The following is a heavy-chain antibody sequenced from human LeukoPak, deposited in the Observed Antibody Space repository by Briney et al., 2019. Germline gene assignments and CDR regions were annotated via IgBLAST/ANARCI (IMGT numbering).Heavy chain of an antibody. CDR2: IYYSGST. J-gene: IGHJ4*02. CDR3: ARGGGGQLVHVDY. V-gene: IGHV4-31*03. CDR1: GGSISSGGYY. D-gene: IGHD6-13*01. Sequence: KASQTLSLTCTVSGGSISSGGYYWSWIRQHPGKGLEWIGYIYYSGSTYYNPSLKSRVTISVDTSKNQFSLKLSSVTAADTAVYYCARGGGGQLVHVDYWGQGTLVTVSS.